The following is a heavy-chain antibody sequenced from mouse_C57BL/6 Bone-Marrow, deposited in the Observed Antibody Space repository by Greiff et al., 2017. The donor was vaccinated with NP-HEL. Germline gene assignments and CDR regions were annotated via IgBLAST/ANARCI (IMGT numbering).Heavy chain of an antibody. D-gene: IGHD1-1*01. Sequence: VQLQQSGAELVKPGASVKISCKASGYAFSSYWMNWVKQRPGKGLEWIGQIYPGDGDTNYNGKFTGKATLTADKSSSTAYMQLSSLTSEDSAVYFCARSYYYGSSYVSAYWGQGTLVTVSA. CDR1: GYAFSSYW. V-gene: IGHV1-80*01. CDR3: ARSYYYGSSYVSAY. CDR2: IYPGDGDT. J-gene: IGHJ3*01.